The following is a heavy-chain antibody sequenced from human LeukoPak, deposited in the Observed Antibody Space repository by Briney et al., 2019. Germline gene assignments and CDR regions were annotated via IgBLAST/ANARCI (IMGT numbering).Heavy chain of an antibody. J-gene: IGHJ6*02. CDR3: AREMAASGWYGSYYYGMDV. V-gene: IGHV3-7*01. Sequence: GGSLRLSCAASGFTFSSYCMSWVRQAPGKGLEWVANIKQDGSEKYYVDSVKGRFTISRDNAKNSLYLQMNSLRAEDTAVYYCAREMAASGWYGSYYYGMDVWGQGTTVTVSS. CDR1: GFTFSSYC. D-gene: IGHD6-19*01. CDR2: IKQDGSEK.